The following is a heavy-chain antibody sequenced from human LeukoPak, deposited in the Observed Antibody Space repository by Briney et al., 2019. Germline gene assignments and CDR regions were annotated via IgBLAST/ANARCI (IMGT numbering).Heavy chain of an antibody. CDR1: GYSLTSYW. Sequence: GESLKISCKGSGYSLTSYWISWVRQMPGKGLEWMGRIDPSDSYTNYSPSFQGHVTISADKSISTAYLQWSSLKASDTAMYYCARVGYGSDGFDPWGQGTLVTVSS. J-gene: IGHJ5*02. D-gene: IGHD5-12*01. V-gene: IGHV5-10-1*01. CDR2: IDPSDSYT. CDR3: ARVGYGSDGFDP.